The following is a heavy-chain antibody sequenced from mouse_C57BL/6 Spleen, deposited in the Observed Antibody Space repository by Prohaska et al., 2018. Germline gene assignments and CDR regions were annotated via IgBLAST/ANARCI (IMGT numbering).Heavy chain of an antibody. Sequence: QVQLQQPGAELVMPGASVKLSCKASGYTFTRYWMHWVKQRPGQGLEWIGEIDPSDSYTNYNQKFKGKATLTVDKSSSTAYMQRSSLTSEDSAVYYCERLWVGYYVDYWGQGTTVTFSS. CDR2: IDPSDSYT. V-gene: IGHV1-69*01. CDR1: GYTFTRYW. J-gene: IGHJ2*01. D-gene: IGHD1-1*02. CDR3: ERLWVGYYVDY.